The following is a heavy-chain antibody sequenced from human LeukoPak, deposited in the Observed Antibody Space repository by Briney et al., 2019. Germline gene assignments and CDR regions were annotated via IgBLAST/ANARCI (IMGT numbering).Heavy chain of an antibody. D-gene: IGHD2/OR15-2a*01. V-gene: IGHV3-11*01. Sequence: PGGSLRLSCAASGLRFSDYYVSWIRQAPGKGLQWVSYISSGGDIMHYADSVKGRFTSSRDNAKNSGYLEMNSLGAEDTAVYYCATNLIGPGEYFQQWGQGTLVTVSS. J-gene: IGHJ1*01. CDR3: ATNLIGPGEYFQQ. CDR2: ISSGGDIM. CDR1: GLRFSDYY.